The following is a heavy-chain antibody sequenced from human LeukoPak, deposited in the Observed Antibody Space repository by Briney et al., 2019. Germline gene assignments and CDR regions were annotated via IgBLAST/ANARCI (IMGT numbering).Heavy chain of an antibody. V-gene: IGHV3-23*01. CDR3: AKYTIFGVVIYYYYYMDV. Sequence: GGSLRLSCAASGFTFSSYAMSWVRQAPGKGLEWASAISGSGGSTYYADSVKGRFTISRDNSKNTLYLQMNSLRAEDTAVYYCAKYTIFGVVIYYYYYMDVWGKGTTVTVSS. CDR1: GFTFSSYA. D-gene: IGHD3-3*01. J-gene: IGHJ6*03. CDR2: ISGSGGST.